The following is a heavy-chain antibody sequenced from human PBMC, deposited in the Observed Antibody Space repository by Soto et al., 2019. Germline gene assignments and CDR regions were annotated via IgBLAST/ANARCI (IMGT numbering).Heavy chain of an antibody. D-gene: IGHD3-3*01. Sequence: ASVKVSCKASGYTFTSYDINWVRQATGQGPEWMGWMNPNSGNTGYAQKFPGRVTLTRNTSISTAYMELSSQRSQDTVLYYCARGPVYDFGSGYSPYYYYGMDVWGQGTTVTVSS. CDR1: GYTFTSYD. CDR2: MNPNSGNT. J-gene: IGHJ6*02. V-gene: IGHV1-8*01. CDR3: ARGPVYDFGSGYSPYYYYGMDV.